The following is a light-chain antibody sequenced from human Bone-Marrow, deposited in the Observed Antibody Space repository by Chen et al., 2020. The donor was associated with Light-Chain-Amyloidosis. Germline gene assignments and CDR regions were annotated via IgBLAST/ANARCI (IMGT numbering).Light chain of an antibody. J-gene: IGLJ3*02. Sequence: SFVLTQPSSVSVAPGQTATIACGRNNIGSTSVHWYQQTPGQAPLLVVYDDSDRPSGIPERLSGSNSGNTATLTISRGGAGDEADYYCQVWDRSSDRPVFGGGTKLTVL. CDR3: QVWDRSSDRPV. V-gene: IGLV3-21*02. CDR2: DDS. CDR1: NIGSTS.